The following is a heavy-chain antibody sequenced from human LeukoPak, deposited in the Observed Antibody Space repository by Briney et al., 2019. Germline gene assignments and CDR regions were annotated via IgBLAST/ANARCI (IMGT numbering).Heavy chain of an antibody. J-gene: IGHJ6*03. CDR3: ARGGDYYGSGSYYYYYYYMDV. CDR1: GYTFTGYY. D-gene: IGHD3-10*01. Sequence: GASVKVSCKASGYTFTGYYMHWVRQAPGQGLEWMGWISAYNGNTNYAQKLQGRVTMTTDTSTSTAYMELRSLRSDDTAVYYCARGGDYYGSGSYYYYYYYMDVWGKGTTVTVSS. V-gene: IGHV1-18*04. CDR2: ISAYNGNT.